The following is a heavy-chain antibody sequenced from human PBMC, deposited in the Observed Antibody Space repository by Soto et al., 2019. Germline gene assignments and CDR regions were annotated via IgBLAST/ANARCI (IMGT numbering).Heavy chain of an antibody. CDR1: GGSISSGGYY. CDR2: IYYSGST. Sequence: SETLSLNWTVSGGSISSGGYYWSWIRQHPGKGLEWIGYIYYSGSTYYNPSLKSRVTISVDTSKNQFSLKLSSVTAADTAVYYCARVIDSSSFGGYYYGMDVWGQGTTVTVSS. J-gene: IGHJ6*02. V-gene: IGHV4-31*02. CDR3: ARVIDSSSFGGYYYGMDV. D-gene: IGHD6-6*01.